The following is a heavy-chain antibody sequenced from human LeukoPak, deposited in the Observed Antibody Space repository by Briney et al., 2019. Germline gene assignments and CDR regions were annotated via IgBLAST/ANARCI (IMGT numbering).Heavy chain of an antibody. J-gene: IGHJ4*02. V-gene: IGHV4-59*08. CDR3: ARHSGGWYAN. Sequence: KPSETLSLTCTVSGASISTYYWSGIRQPPGKGLEWVGYMSNSGSTNSNPSLKSRVTISVDTSKNQLSLKLSSVTAADTAVYYCARHSGGWYANWGQGTLVTVSP. CDR2: MSNSGST. CDR1: GASISTYY. D-gene: IGHD6-19*01.